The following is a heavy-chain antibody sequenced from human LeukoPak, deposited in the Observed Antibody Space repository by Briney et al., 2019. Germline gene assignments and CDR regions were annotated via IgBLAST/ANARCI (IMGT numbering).Heavy chain of an antibody. D-gene: IGHD6-13*01. CDR2: INHSGST. CDR3: ARGKKRQPLFDY. V-gene: IGHV4-34*01. Sequence: PSETLSLTCAVYGGSFSGCYWSWIRQPPGKGLEWIGEINHSGSTNYNPSLKSRVTISVDTSKNQFSLKLSSVTAADTAVYYCARGKKRQPLFDYWGQGTLVTVSS. CDR1: GGSFSGCY. J-gene: IGHJ4*02.